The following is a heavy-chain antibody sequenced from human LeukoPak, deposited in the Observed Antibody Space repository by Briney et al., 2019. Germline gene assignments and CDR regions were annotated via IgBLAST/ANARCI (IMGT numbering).Heavy chain of an antibody. J-gene: IGHJ4*02. CDR2: IYYSGST. D-gene: IGHD3-10*01. CDR1: GGSISSSSYY. Sequence: PSETLSLTCTVSGGSISSSSYYWGWIRQPPGKGLEWIGYIYYSGSTNYNPSLKSRVTISVDTSKNQFSLKLSSVTAADTAVYYCARGGGSIRGVIMYVWGQGTLVTVSS. CDR3: ARGGGSIRGVIMYV. V-gene: IGHV4-61*05.